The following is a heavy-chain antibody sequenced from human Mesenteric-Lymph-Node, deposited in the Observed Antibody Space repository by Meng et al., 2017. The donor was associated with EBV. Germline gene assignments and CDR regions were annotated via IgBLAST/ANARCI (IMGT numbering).Heavy chain of an antibody. CDR2: INHSGGT. D-gene: IGHD3-10*01. CDR1: GGSFTDHY. Sequence: PLDSCRFKSVEPLSLTCTVYGGSFTDHYWTWIRQPPGKGLEWIAEINHSGGTNYNLSLKNRVTISIDLSKNHFSLKVSSVTAADTAVYYCARSSYGSGSYSPFDFWGEGNLVTVSS. J-gene: IGHJ4*02. CDR3: ARSSYGSGSYSPFDF. V-gene: IGHV4-34*01.